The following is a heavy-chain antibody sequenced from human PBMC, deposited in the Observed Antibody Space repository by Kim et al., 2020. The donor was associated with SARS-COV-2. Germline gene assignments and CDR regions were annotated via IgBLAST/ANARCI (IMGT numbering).Heavy chain of an antibody. CDR1: GFTFSSYS. V-gene: IGHV3-48*02. CDR2: ISSSSSTI. D-gene: IGHD2-2*01. Sequence: GGSLRLSCAASGFTFSSYSMNWVRQAPGKGLEWVSYISSSSSTIYYADSVKGRFTISRDNAKNSLYLQMNSLRDEDTAVYYCASELGYCSSTSCYLAVTTRLRPDYGGQGTLVTVSS. CDR3: ASELGYCSSTSCYLAVTTRLRPDY. J-gene: IGHJ4*02.